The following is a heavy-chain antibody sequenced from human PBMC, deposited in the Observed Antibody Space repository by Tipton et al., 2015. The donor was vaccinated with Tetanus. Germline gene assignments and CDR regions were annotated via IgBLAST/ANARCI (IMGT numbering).Heavy chain of an antibody. J-gene: IGHJ4*02. Sequence: QLVQSGAEMKKPGSSVKVSCKASGGTFTNYALNWVRQAPGQGLEWMGGITRIFGKTNYAPKFQGRATLTLDESTNTAYLELSSLRHDDTAVYYCAITGTGAASYLVGNWGQGTLVTVSS. V-gene: IGHV1-69*01. D-gene: IGHD3-10*01. CDR2: ITRIFGKT. CDR1: GGTFTNYA. CDR3: AITGTGAASYLVGN.